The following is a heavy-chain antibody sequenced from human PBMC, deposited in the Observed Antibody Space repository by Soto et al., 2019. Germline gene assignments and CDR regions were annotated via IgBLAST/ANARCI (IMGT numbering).Heavy chain of an antibody. D-gene: IGHD3-22*01. Sequence: GGSLRLSCAASGFTFSDYYMSWIRQAPGKGLEWVSYISSSGSTIYYADSVKGRFTISRDNAKNSLYLQMNSLRAEDTAVYYCARSVPYYDSSGPFDYWGHGTLVTVSS. J-gene: IGHJ4*01. CDR3: ARSVPYYDSSGPFDY. CDR2: ISSSGSTI. V-gene: IGHV3-11*01. CDR1: GFTFSDYY.